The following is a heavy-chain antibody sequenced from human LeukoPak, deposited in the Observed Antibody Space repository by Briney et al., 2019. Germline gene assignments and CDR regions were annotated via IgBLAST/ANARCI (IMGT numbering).Heavy chain of an antibody. CDR1: GFTFSSYW. CDR2: IKQDGSEK. V-gene: IGHV3-7*03. Sequence: GSLRLSCAASGFTFSSYWMSWVRQAPGKGLEWVANIKQDGSEKYYVDSVKGRFTISRDNAKNSLYLQMNSLRAEDTAVYYCARDTYYYDSSGYWDYWGQGTLVTVSS. CDR3: ARDTYYYDSSGYWDY. D-gene: IGHD3-22*01. J-gene: IGHJ4*02.